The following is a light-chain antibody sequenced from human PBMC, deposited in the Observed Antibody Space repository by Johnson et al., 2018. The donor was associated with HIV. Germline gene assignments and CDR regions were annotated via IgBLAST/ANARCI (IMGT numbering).Light chain of an antibody. Sequence: HSVLTQPPSVSAAPGQKVTISCSGNSSNIGNNYVSWYQQLPGRAPKLLIYDSYSRPSGIPDRFSGSKSGTSATLGITGLQPGDEADYYCGTWDSSLSVNYVFGTGTKVTVL. CDR2: DSY. V-gene: IGLV1-51*01. CDR1: SSNIGNNY. J-gene: IGLJ1*01. CDR3: GTWDSSLSVNYV.